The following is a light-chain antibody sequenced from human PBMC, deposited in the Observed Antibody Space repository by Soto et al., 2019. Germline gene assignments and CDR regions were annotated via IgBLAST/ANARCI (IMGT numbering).Light chain of an antibody. Sequence: IHMTQSASTLSASVGDSVTIACRASQSISSWLAWYQQKPGKAPKLLIYKASTLQSGVSSRFSGSGSGTEFTLTISNLKPDDFATYYCQQYDTYWTFGQGTKVDI. J-gene: IGKJ1*01. CDR3: QQYDTYWT. CDR1: QSISSW. CDR2: KAS. V-gene: IGKV1-5*03.